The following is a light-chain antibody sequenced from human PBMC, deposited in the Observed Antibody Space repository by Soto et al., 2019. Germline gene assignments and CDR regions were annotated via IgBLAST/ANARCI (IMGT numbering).Light chain of an antibody. CDR3: HQYHLWPWT. CDR2: GAS. V-gene: IGKV3D-15*01. Sequence: EIVMTQSPATLSVSPGERATLSCRASLSISTHLAWYHQKPGQAPRLLIYGASTRATGIPARFSGSGSGTEFTLTISSLPSEDFAVYYCHQYHLWPWTFGQGTKVE. J-gene: IGKJ1*01. CDR1: LSISTH.